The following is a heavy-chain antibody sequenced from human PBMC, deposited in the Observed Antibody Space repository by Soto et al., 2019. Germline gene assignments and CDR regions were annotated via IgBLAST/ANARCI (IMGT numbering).Heavy chain of an antibody. CDR3: ARDRHYGDYENYYYGMDV. D-gene: IGHD4-17*01. V-gene: IGHV4-61*01. J-gene: IGHJ6*02. CDR1: GGSISSSSYY. Sequence: SETLSLTCTVSGGSISSSSYYWSWIRQPPGKGLEWIGYIYYSGSTNYNPSLKSRVTISVDTSKNQFSLKLGSVTAADTAVYYCARDRHYGDYENYYYGMDVWGQGTTVTVSS. CDR2: IYYSGST.